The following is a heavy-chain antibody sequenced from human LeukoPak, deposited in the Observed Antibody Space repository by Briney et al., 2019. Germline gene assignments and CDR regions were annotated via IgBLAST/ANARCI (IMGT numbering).Heavy chain of an antibody. V-gene: IGHV3-11*04. CDR3: ARSPRELWFGESMPMDFDY. D-gene: IGHD3-10*01. CDR1: GFTFSDYY. J-gene: IGHJ4*02. CDR2: ISSSGSTI. Sequence: GGSLRLSCAASGFTFSDYYMSWIRQAPGKGLEWVSYISSSGSTIYYADSVKGRFTISRDNAKNSLYLQMNSLRAEDTAVYYCARSPRELWFGESMPMDFDYWGQGTLVTVSS.